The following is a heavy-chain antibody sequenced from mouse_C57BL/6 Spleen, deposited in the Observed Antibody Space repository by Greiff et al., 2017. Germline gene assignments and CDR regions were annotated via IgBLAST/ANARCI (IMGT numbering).Heavy chain of an antibody. V-gene: IGHV5-17*01. CDR1: GFTFSDYG. CDR2: ISSGSSTI. Sequence: EVMLVESGGGLVKPGGSLKLSCAASGFTFSDYGMHWVRQAPEKGLEWVAYISSGSSTIYYADTVKGRFTISRDNAKNTLFLQMTSLRSEDTAMYYCAGRSYYGSSYWFAFWGQGTLVTVSA. D-gene: IGHD1-1*01. CDR3: AGRSYYGSSYWFAF. J-gene: IGHJ3*01.